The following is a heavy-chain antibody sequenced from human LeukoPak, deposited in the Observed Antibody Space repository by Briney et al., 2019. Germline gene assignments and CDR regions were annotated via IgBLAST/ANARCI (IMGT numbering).Heavy chain of an antibody. D-gene: IGHD2-2*01. CDR3: ASGRCSSTSCYVY. J-gene: IGHJ4*02. Sequence: GGSLRLSCAPSGVTLSSYSMNAVRQAPGERVERGSSISSSSSCIYYADSVKGRFTISRDNAKNSLYLQMSSLRAEDTAVYYCASGRCSSTSCYVYWGQGTLVTVSS. CDR1: GVTLSSYS. V-gene: IGHV3-21*01. CDR2: ISSSSSCI.